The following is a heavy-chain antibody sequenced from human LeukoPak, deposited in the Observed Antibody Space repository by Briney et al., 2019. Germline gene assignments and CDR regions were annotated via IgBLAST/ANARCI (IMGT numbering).Heavy chain of an antibody. V-gene: IGHV4-34*01. CDR1: GGSFSGYY. CDR3: ARDSTNWNYAFDY. J-gene: IGHJ4*02. CDR2: INHSGST. Sequence: SETLSLTCAVYGGSFSGYYWSWIRQPPGKGLEWIGEINHSGSTNYNPSLKSRVTISVDKSKNQFSLKLSSVTAAGTAVYYCARDSTNWNYAFDYWGQGTLVTVSS. D-gene: IGHD1-7*01.